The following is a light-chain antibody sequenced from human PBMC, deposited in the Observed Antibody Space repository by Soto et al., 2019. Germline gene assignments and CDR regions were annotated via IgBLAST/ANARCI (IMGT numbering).Light chain of an antibody. J-gene: IGLJ1*01. V-gene: IGLV2-14*01. CDR1: SRDVGGYNY. CDR2: EVG. Sequence: QSALTQPASVSGSPGQSITISCTGTSRDVGGYNYVSWYQQHPGKAPKLMIYEVGNRPSGVSNRFSGSKSGNTASLTISGLQAEDEADYYCSSYTSSSTPYVFGTGTKLTVL. CDR3: SSYTSSSTPYV.